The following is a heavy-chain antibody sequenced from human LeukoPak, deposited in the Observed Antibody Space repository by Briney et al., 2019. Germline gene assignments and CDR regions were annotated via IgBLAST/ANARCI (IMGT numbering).Heavy chain of an antibody. D-gene: IGHD3-22*01. CDR1: GFTFSSYS. CDR2: ISSSSSTI. CDR3: ARGFPPHYYDSSGYQNPFDY. V-gene: IGHV3-48*02. J-gene: IGHJ4*02. Sequence: GGSLRLSCAASGFTFSSYSMNLVRQAPGKGLEWVSYISSSSSTIYYADSVKGRFTISRDNAKNSLYLQMNSLRDEDTAVYYCARGFPPHYYDSSGYQNPFDYWGQGTLVTVSS.